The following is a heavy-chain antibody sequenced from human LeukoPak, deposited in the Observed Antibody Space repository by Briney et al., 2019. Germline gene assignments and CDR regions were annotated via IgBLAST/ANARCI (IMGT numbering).Heavy chain of an antibody. CDR1: GDSVSNNA. Sequence: PSQTLSLTCVISGDSVSNNAWNWVRQTPSGGLECLGRTYYDSKWYNHYAESVKSRISINPDTSKNQFSLQLNSVTPEDTAVYYCARGWARDGFNIWSQGTMVTVSS. J-gene: IGHJ3*02. CDR3: ARGWARDGFNI. V-gene: IGHV6-1*01. CDR2: TYYDSKWYN. D-gene: IGHD6-13*01.